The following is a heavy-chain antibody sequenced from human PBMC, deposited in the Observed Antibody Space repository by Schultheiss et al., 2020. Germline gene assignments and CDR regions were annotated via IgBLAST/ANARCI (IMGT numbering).Heavy chain of an antibody. Sequence: GGSLRLSCPASGFTFGDYAMNWVRQAPGKGLEWVGFIRSKAYGETTEYASSVKGRFTISRDDSKSIAYLQMNGLKTEDTAVYYCTRDGAWGYSYGYGYSYMDVWGKGTTVTGSS. CDR2: IRSKAYGETT. CDR3: TRDGAWGYSYGYGYSYMDV. D-gene: IGHD5-18*01. V-gene: IGHV3-49*04. J-gene: IGHJ6*03. CDR1: GFTFGDYA.